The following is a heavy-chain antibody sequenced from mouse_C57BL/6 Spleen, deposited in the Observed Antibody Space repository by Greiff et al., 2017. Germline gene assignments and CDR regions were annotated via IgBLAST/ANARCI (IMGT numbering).Heavy chain of an antibody. V-gene: IGHV1-9*01. CDR3: ARWGIYYYGSSYVGLAY. J-gene: IGHJ3*01. CDR2: ILPGSGST. D-gene: IGHD1-1*01. Sequence: QVQLQQSGAELMKPGASVKLSCKATGYTFTGYWIEWVKQRPGHGLVWIGEILPGSGSTNYNEKFKGKATFTADTSSNTAYMQLSSLTTEDSAIYYCARWGIYYYGSSYVGLAYWGQGTLVTVSA. CDR1: GYTFTGYW.